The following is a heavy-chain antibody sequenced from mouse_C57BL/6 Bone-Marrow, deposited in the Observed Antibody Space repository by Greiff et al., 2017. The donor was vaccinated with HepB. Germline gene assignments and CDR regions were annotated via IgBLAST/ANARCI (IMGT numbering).Heavy chain of an antibody. Sequence: VQLKESGGGLVQPGGSMKLSCVASGFTFSNYWMNWVRQSPEKGLEWVAQIRLKSDNYATHYAESVKGRFTISRDDSKSSVYLQMNNLRAEDTGIYYCTKNLLLRSDWYFDVWGTGTTVTVSS. CDR2: IRLKSDNYAT. J-gene: IGHJ1*03. CDR3: TKNLLLRSDWYFDV. V-gene: IGHV6-3*01. CDR1: GFTFSNYW. D-gene: IGHD1-1*01.